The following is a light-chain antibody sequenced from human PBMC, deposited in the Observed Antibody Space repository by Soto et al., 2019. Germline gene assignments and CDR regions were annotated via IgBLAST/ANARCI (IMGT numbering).Light chain of an antibody. CDR1: TSDIGSYNY. V-gene: IGLV2-14*01. CDR3: TSYTTTSAVL. CDR2: EVS. J-gene: IGLJ2*01. Sequence: QSVLTQPASVSGSLGQSITIFCTGTTSDIGSYNYVSWYQHPPGKAPKLMIYEVSNRPSGVSSRFSGSKSANTASLSISGLQAEDEADYYCTSYTTTSAVLFGGGTKVTVL.